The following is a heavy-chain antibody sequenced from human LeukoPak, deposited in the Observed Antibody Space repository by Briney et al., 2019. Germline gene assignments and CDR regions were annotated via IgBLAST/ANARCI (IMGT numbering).Heavy chain of an antibody. V-gene: IGHV4-34*01. J-gene: IGHJ4*02. CDR1: GSSFTGYY. Sequence: PSETLSLTRSVHGSSFTGYYWSWIRQPPGKGLEWIGERNHRGSSYFNPSFESRVTISLHMSRKQFSLKLTSVTAADTAFYYCARGSGSYSGAADYWGQGTLVTVSS. CDR3: ARGSGSYSGAADY. D-gene: IGHD6-19*01. CDR2: RNHRGSS.